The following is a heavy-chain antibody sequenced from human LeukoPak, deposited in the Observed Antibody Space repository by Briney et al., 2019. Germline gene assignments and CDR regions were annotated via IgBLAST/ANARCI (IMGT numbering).Heavy chain of an antibody. D-gene: IGHD4-17*01. J-gene: IGHJ4*02. V-gene: IGHV3-48*01. CDR2: ISSSSNTI. CDR3: ARVGSNDYVVLDY. Sequence: GGSLRLSCAASGFSFSTEAMSYSMIWVRQAPGRGLEWVSYISSSSNTIYYADSVKGRFTTSRDSALNSLYLQMNSLRVEDTAVYYCARVGSNDYVVLDYWGQGTLVTVSS. CDR1: GFSFSTEAMSYS.